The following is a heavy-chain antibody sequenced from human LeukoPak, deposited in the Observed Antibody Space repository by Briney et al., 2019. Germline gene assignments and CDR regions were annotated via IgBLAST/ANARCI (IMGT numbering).Heavy chain of an antibody. V-gene: IGHV1-18*01. J-gene: IGHJ4*02. Sequence: ASVKVSCKASGYTFTSYGISWVRQAPGQGLEWMGWISAYNGNTNYAQKLQGRVAMTTDTSTSTAYMELRSLRSDDTAVYYCVIYSSGWYFDYWGQGTLVTVSS. D-gene: IGHD6-19*01. CDR1: GYTFTSYG. CDR3: VIYSSGWYFDY. CDR2: ISAYNGNT.